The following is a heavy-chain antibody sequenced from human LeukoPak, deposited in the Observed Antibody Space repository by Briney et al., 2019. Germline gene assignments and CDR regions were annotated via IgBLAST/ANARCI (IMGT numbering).Heavy chain of an antibody. CDR3: ARDQGKYSGSYWSKFYYGMDV. Sequence: GGSLRLSCAASGFTFSSYGMHWVRQAPGKGLEWVAVIWYDGSNKYYADSVKGRFTISRDNSKNTLYLQMNSLRAEDTAVYYCARDQGKYSGSYWSKFYYGMDVWGQGTTVTVSS. J-gene: IGHJ6*02. CDR1: GFTFSSYG. V-gene: IGHV3-33*01. D-gene: IGHD1-26*01. CDR2: IWYDGSNK.